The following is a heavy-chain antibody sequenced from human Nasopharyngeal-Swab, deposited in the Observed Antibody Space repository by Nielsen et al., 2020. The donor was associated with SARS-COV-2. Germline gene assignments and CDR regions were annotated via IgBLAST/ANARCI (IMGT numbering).Heavy chain of an antibody. D-gene: IGHD3-10*02. Sequence: SVKVSCKASGYTFTGYYMHWVRQAPGQGLEWMGGIIPIFGTANYAQKFQGRVTITADESTSTAYMELSSLRSEDTAVYYCARDDPESPMVGAWYFDYWGQGTLVTVSS. CDR1: GYTFTGYY. V-gene: IGHV1-69*13. CDR2: IIPIFGTA. CDR3: ARDDPESPMVGAWYFDY. J-gene: IGHJ4*02.